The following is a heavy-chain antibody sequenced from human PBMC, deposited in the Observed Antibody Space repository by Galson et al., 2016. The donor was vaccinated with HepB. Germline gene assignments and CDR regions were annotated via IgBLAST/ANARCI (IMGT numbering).Heavy chain of an antibody. Sequence: SLRLSCAASGFTFSDYYMNWIRQAPGKGLEWVSYISSSSSYTNYADYVKGRFIISRDNSKNTLYLQMNSLRAEDTAVYYCTVWFGEPLLDYWGQGTLVTVSS. CDR3: TVWFGEPLLDY. CDR2: ISSSSSYT. V-gene: IGHV3-11*06. D-gene: IGHD3-10*01. CDR1: GFTFSDYY. J-gene: IGHJ4*02.